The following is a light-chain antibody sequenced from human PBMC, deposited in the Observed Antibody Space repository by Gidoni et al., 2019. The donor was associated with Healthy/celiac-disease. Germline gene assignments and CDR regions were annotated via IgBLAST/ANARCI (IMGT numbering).Light chain of an antibody. CDR3: SSYTSSSTLV. CDR1: RSDVGGYNY. J-gene: IGLJ2*01. CDR2: EVS. V-gene: IGLV2-14*01. Sequence: QSALTQPASVSGSPGQAITISCPGTRSDVGGYNYVSWYQQHPGEAPKLMIYEVSTRPSGVSNRFSGSKSGNTAALTSSGLQAEDEADYYCSSYTSSSTLVFGGGTKLTVL.